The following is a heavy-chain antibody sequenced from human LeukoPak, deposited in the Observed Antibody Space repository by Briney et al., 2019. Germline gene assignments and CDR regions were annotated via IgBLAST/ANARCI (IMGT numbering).Heavy chain of an antibody. CDR1: GFTFSSYA. Sequence: GGSLRLSCPASGFTFSSYAMSWVRQPPGKGLEWVSSIFPSGGEIHYADSVKGRFTIFRDNSKSTLTLQMNSLRAEDTAIYYCATYRQVLLPFESWGQGTLVTVSS. V-gene: IGHV3-23*01. J-gene: IGHJ4*02. CDR2: IFPSGGEI. CDR3: ATYRQVLLPFES. D-gene: IGHD2-8*02.